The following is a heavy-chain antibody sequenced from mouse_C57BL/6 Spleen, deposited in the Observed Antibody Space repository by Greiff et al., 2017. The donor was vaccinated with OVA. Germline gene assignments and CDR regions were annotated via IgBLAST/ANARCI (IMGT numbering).Heavy chain of an antibody. V-gene: IGHV1-59*01. Sequence: QVQLQQPGAELVRPGTSVKLSCKASGYTFTSYWMHWVKQRPGQGLEWIGVIDPSDSYTNYNQKFKGKATSTVDTSSSTAYMQLSSLTSEVSAVYYCARSSGSSAWFAYWGQGTLVTVSA. J-gene: IGHJ3*01. D-gene: IGHD1-1*01. CDR2: IDPSDSYT. CDR3: ARSSGSSAWFAY. CDR1: GYTFTSYW.